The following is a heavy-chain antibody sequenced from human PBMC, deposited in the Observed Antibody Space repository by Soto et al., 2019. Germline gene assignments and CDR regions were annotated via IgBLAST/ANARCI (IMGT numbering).Heavy chain of an antibody. J-gene: IGHJ4*02. CDR1: GDSIDTSSYC. V-gene: IGHV4-39*01. CDR2: VCYRGTT. Sequence: PSETLSLTCTVSGDSIDTSSYCWCRIRQPPGKGLEWLGSVCYRGTTYYNPSLKSRLTISVDTSKRQFSLKLSSVTAADAAVFYCARQGEHSSSYFFDSWGQGTLVTVSS. D-gene: IGHD6-6*01. CDR3: ARQGEHSSSYFFDS.